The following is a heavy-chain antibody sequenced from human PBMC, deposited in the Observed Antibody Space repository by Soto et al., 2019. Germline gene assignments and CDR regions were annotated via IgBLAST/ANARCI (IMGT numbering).Heavy chain of an antibody. V-gene: IGHV4-39*01. Sequence: PSETLSLTCSVSGGSISSFTYYWGWIRQPPGKGLEWIGTVCYNENTYYNPPLKSRVTITVDTAKNQFSLNLRSVTAADTAMYFCAIRERYYGSPGWFDPWGPGTLVTGSS. CDR3: AIRERYYGSPGWFDP. CDR1: GGSISSFTYY. CDR2: VCYNENT. J-gene: IGHJ5*02. D-gene: IGHD3-10*01.